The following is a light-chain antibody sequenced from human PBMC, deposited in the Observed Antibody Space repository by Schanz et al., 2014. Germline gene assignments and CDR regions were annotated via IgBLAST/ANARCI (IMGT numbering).Light chain of an antibody. Sequence: EIVLTQSPGTLSLSPGERAALSCRASQSISSTYLAWYQQRPGQAPRLLMSGVHDRASGIPDRFSGSGSGTDFTLTISRLEPEDFAVYYCQQYGSSRTFGPGTTVDIK. J-gene: IGKJ3*01. V-gene: IGKV3-20*01. CDR1: QSISSTY. CDR3: QQYGSSRT. CDR2: GVH.